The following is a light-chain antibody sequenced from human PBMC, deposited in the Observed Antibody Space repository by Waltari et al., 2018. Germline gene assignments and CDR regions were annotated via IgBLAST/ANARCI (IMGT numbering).Light chain of an antibody. CDR1: QSFSSW. CDR3: LQYNSSPYN. V-gene: IGKV1-12*01. CDR2: KAS. Sequence: DIQMTQSPSSLSASVGDTVTITCRASQSFSSWLAWYQQKPGKAPKLLIYKASSLQSGFPSRFGGSGSGTDFTLTISSLQPEDFATYYCLQYNSSPYNFGQGTKVEIK. J-gene: IGKJ2*01.